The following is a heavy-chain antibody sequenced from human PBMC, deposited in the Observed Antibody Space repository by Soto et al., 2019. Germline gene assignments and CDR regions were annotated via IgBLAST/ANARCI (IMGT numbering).Heavy chain of an antibody. V-gene: IGHV3-23*01. D-gene: IGHD3-3*01. CDR1: GFTFSTYV. Sequence: GGSLRLSCAASGFTFSTYVMSWVRQAPGKGLEWVSAIGGSGGPTYYADSVKGRFTISRDNSKKTLYLQMNSLRAEDTAVYYCAKEGFGVVIMEYYYMDVWGKGTTVTVSS. J-gene: IGHJ6*03. CDR2: IGGSGGPT. CDR3: AKEGFGVVIMEYYYMDV.